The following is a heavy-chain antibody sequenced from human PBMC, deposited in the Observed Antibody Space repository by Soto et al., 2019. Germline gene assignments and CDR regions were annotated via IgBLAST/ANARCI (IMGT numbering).Heavy chain of an antibody. Sequence: SVKVSCKASGFTFTSSAVQWVRQARGQRLEWIGWIVVGSGNTNYAQKFQERVTITRDMSTSTAYMELSSLRSEDMAVYYCAADPPAYEHYDYVWGSYRYEPNPWGQGTLVTVSS. CDR2: IVVGSGNT. CDR1: GFTFTSSA. CDR3: AADPPAYEHYDYVWGSYRYEPNP. J-gene: IGHJ5*02. D-gene: IGHD3-16*02. V-gene: IGHV1-58*01.